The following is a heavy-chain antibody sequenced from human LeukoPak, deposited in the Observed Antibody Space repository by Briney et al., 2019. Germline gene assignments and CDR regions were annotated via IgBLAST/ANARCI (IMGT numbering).Heavy chain of an antibody. J-gene: IGHJ3*02. Sequence: ASVKVSCKASGYTFTTYAMHWVRQAPGQRLEWMGWINAGNGNTEYSQKFQGRVTITRDTSASTAYMELSSLRSEDTAVYYCARIQTYYSSSWPDAFDIWGQGTMVTVSS. D-gene: IGHD6-13*01. CDR3: ARIQTYYSSSWPDAFDI. V-gene: IGHV1-3*01. CDR1: GYTFTTYA. CDR2: INAGNGNT.